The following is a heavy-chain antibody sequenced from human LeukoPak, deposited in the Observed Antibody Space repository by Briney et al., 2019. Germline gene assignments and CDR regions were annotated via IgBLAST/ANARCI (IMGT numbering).Heavy chain of an antibody. V-gene: IGHV3-23*01. Sequence: GGSLRLSCAASGFSFSNHAMSWVRQVPGKGLEWVSGITDRGDSTYYADSVKGRFTISRDNAKNSLYLQMNSLRAEDTAVYYCAELGITMIGGVWGKGTTVTISS. CDR2: ITDRGDST. CDR1: GFSFSNHA. CDR3: AELGITMIGGV. D-gene: IGHD3-10*02. J-gene: IGHJ6*04.